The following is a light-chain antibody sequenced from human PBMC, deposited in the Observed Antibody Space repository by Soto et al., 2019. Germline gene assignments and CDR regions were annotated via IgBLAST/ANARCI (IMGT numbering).Light chain of an antibody. J-gene: IGLJ1*01. CDR3: CSYTNSSTLV. CDR2: EVS. V-gene: IGLV2-14*01. Sequence: QSVLTQPASVSGSPGQSITISCTGTSSDVGTYNHVSWYQQHPGKAPQLIIYEVSNRPSGLSNRFSASKSGNTASLTISGLQAEDEADYYCCSYTNSSTLVFGTGTKLTVL. CDR1: SSDVGTYNH.